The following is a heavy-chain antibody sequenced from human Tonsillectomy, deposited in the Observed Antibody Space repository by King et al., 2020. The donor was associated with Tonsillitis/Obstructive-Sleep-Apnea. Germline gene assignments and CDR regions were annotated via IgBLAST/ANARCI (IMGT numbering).Heavy chain of an antibody. CDR3: ARDSMSHYYDSSAYYTFDY. J-gene: IGHJ4*02. CDR1: GYTFSNYG. V-gene: IGHV1-18*01. D-gene: IGHD3-22*01. Sequence: QLVQSGAEVKKPGASVKVSCKASGYTFSNYGISWVRQAPGQGLEWMGWISAYNGHTNSAQKLQGRVTMTTDTSTSTAFMELRSLRSDDTAVYYCARDSMSHYYDSSAYYTFDYWGQGTLFTVSS. CDR2: ISAYNGHT.